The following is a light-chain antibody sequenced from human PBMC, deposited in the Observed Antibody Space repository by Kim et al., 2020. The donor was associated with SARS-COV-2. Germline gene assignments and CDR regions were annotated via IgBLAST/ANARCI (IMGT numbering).Light chain of an antibody. J-gene: IGKJ4*01. V-gene: IGKV3-20*01. Sequence: SPGERATLSCRASQSVSSSYLDWYQQKPGQAPRLLISGASSRATGIPDRFSGSGSGTDFTLTITRLEPEDFAVYYCQQYGNSPPSFGGGTKVDIK. CDR2: GAS. CDR1: QSVSSSY. CDR3: QQYGNSPPS.